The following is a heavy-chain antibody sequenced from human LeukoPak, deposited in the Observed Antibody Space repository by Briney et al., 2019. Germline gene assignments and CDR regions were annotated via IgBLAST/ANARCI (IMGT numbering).Heavy chain of an antibody. CDR1: GFTFSDSY. J-gene: IGHJ5*02. V-gene: IGHV3-11*03. Sequence: GGSLRLSCAASGFTFSDSYMTWVRQAPGKGVEWVAYISGSGHDINYSESAKGRFTISRDNSKNTVYLQMNNMRVDDTAVYYCARVAGWHWFDPWGQGTLVTVSS. CDR3: ARVAGWHWFDP. D-gene: IGHD6-19*01. CDR2: ISGSGHDI.